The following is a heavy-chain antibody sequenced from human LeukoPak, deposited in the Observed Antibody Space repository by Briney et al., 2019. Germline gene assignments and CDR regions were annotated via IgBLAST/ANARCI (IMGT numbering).Heavy chain of an antibody. Sequence: GGSLRLSCAVSVFTLNSYAMSWVRQAPAEGLEWVSSVSTSGGSTYHTDSLKGRFTISRDNSKNTLHLQMNGLRADDTGLYYCAKGALAAAGSGFDYWGQGTLVTVSS. CDR2: VSTSGGST. V-gene: IGHV3-23*01. J-gene: IGHJ4*02. CDR3: AKGALAAAGSGFDY. D-gene: IGHD6-13*01. CDR1: VFTLNSYA.